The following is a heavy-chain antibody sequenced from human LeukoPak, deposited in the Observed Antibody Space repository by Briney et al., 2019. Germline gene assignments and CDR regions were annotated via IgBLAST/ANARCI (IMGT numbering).Heavy chain of an antibody. D-gene: IGHD2-21*02. CDR1: GGSFSGYY. Sequence: PSETLSLTCAVYGGSFSGYYWSWIRQPPGKGLEWIGEINHSGSTNYNPSLKSRVTISVDTSKNQFSLKLSSVTAADTAVYYCAREIVVVTVHNAFDIWGQGTMVTVS. J-gene: IGHJ3*02. V-gene: IGHV4-34*01. CDR2: INHSGST. CDR3: AREIVVVTVHNAFDI.